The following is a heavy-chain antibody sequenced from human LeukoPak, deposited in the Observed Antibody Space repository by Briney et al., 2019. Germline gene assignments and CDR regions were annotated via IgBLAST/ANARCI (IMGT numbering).Heavy chain of an antibody. CDR3: ARFAAGGSYYYYMDV. V-gene: IGHV3-48*01. CDR1: GFTFSSYS. CDR2: ISSSSTPI. J-gene: IGHJ6*03. D-gene: IGHD6-25*01. Sequence: GGSLRLSCAASGFTFSSYSMNWVRQAQGKGREWVSYISSSSTPIYYTDSVNGRFTISRDNAKTSLYLQMNSLRADDTAVYYCARFAAGGSYYYYMDVWGKGTPVTVSS.